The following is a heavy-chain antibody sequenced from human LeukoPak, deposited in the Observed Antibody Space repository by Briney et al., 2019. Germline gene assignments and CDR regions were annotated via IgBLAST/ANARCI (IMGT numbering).Heavy chain of an antibody. Sequence: GGSLRLSCAASGFTFSSYWMSWARQAPGKGLEWVANMNQDGSEKYYLDSVKGRFTISRDNAKSSLYLQMNSLRADDTAVYYCARDRALYDSRRGYYYTEDDYWGQGTLVTVSS. D-gene: IGHD3-22*01. CDR3: ARDRALYDSRRGYYYTEDDY. J-gene: IGHJ4*02. CDR2: MNQDGSEK. V-gene: IGHV3-7*01. CDR1: GFTFSSYW.